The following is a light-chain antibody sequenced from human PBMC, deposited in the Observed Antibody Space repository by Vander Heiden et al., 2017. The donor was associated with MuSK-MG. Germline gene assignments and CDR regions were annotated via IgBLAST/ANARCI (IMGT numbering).Light chain of an antibody. CDR3: QQDSSYWT. CDR1: QSIRPW. CDR2: KAS. J-gene: IGKJ1*01. V-gene: IGKV1-5*03. Sequence: DIQMTQSPSTLSASVGDRVTITCRASQSIRPWLAWYQQKPGKAPKLLIDKASTLESGVPSRFSGSGSGTEFTLTITSLQPDDFATYYCQQDSSYWTFGQGTKVEIK.